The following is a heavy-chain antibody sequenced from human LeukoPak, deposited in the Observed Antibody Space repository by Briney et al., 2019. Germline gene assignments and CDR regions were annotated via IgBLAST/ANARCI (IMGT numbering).Heavy chain of an antibody. J-gene: IGHJ3*02. V-gene: IGHV3-48*03. CDR1: GFTFSSYE. CDR2: ISSSGSTI. D-gene: IGHD4/OR15-4a*01. Sequence: GGSLRLSCAASGFTFSSYEMNWVRQAPGKGLEWVSYISSSGSTIYYADSVKGRFTISRDNAKNSLYLQMNSLRAEDTAAYYCARTDYGSLRGAFLIWGQGTMVTVSS. CDR3: ARTDYGSLRGAFLI.